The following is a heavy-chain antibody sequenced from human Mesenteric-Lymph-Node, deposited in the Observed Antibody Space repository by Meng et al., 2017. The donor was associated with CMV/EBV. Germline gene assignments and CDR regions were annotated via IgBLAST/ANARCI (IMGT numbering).Heavy chain of an antibody. D-gene: IGHD4-17*01. J-gene: IGHJ5*02. CDR1: PVSNGSYY. V-gene: IGHV4-61*01. CDR2: IYYGGST. Sequence: PVSNGSYYWSWIRQPPGKGLEWIGYIYYGGSTNYSPSLKSRVTISVDTSKNQFSLKLSSVTAADTAVYYCARTFLLTTVTTLWFDPWGQGTLVTVSS. CDR3: ARTFLLTTVTTLWFDP.